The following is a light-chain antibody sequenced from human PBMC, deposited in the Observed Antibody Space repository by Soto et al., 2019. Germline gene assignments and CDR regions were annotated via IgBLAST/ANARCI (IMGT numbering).Light chain of an antibody. J-gene: IGLJ1*01. CDR1: SSNIGAGYD. V-gene: IGLV1-40*01. CDR2: RNS. Sequence: QPVLTQPPSVSGAPGRRVTISCTGSSSNIGAGYDVHWYQQLPGTAPKLLIYRNSNRPSGVPDRFSGSKSGTSASLAITGLQAEDEADYYCQSCDSSLSGSGVFGTGTKLTVL. CDR3: QSCDSSLSGSGV.